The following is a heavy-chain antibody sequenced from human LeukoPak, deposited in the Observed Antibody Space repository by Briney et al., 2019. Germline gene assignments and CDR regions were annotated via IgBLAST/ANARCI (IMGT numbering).Heavy chain of an antibody. D-gene: IGHD3-3*01. CDR2: INHSGST. CDR3: ARITIFGVVKPYYYYYGMDV. J-gene: IGHJ6*02. Sequence: SETLSLTCAVYGGSFSGYYWSWIRQPPGKGLEWIGEINHSGSTNYNPFLKSRVTISVDTSKNQFSLKLSSVTAADTAVYYCARITIFGVVKPYYYYYGMDVWGQGTTVTVSS. CDR1: GGSFSGYY. V-gene: IGHV4-34*01.